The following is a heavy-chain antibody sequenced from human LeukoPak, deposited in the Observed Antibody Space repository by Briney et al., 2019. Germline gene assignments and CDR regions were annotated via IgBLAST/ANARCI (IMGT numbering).Heavy chain of an antibody. V-gene: IGHV3-23*01. CDR1: GFTFSSYA. CDR2: ISGSGGST. J-gene: IGHJ1*01. Sequence: GGSLRLSCAASGFTFSSYAMSWVRQAPGKGLEWVSAISGSGGSTYYADSVKGRFTISRDNSKNTLYLQMNSLRAEDTAVYYCAKARGLAAASTLEPFQHWGQGTLVTVSS. D-gene: IGHD6-13*01. CDR3: AKARGLAAASTLEPFQH.